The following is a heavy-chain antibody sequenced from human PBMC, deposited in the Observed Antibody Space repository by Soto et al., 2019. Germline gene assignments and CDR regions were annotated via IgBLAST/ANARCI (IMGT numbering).Heavy chain of an antibody. Sequence: GGSLRLSCAASGFTFSSYSMNWVRQAPGKGLEWVSSISSSSSYIYYADSVKGRFTISRDNAKNSLYLQMNSLRAEDTAVYYCARASGVMAFDIWGQGTMVTVSS. D-gene: IGHD3-3*01. CDR3: ARASGVMAFDI. CDR1: GFTFSSYS. CDR2: ISSSSSYI. J-gene: IGHJ3*02. V-gene: IGHV3-21*01.